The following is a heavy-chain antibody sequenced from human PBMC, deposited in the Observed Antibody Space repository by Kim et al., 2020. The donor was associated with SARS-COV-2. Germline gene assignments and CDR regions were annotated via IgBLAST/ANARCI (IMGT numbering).Heavy chain of an antibody. Sequence: AQKLQGRGPMTTDTSTSTAYMELRSLRSDDTAVYYCARVPYVVSHGMDVWGQGTTVTVSS. D-gene: IGHD2-2*01. CDR3: ARVPYVVSHGMDV. V-gene: IGHV1-18*01. J-gene: IGHJ6*02.